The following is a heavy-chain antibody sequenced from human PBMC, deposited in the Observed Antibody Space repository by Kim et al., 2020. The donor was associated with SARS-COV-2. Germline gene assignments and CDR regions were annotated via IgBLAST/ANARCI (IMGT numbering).Heavy chain of an antibody. V-gene: IGHV4-31*03. D-gene: IGHD2-15*01. CDR1: GGSISSGGYY. J-gene: IGHJ3*02. Sequence: SETLSLTCTVSGGSISSGGYYWSWIRQHPGKGLEWIGYIYYSGSTYYNPSLKSRVTISVDTSKNQFSLKLSSVTAADTAVYYCAREGDSGWFSPNAFDIWGQGTMVTVSS. CDR2: IYYSGST. CDR3: AREGDSGWFSPNAFDI.